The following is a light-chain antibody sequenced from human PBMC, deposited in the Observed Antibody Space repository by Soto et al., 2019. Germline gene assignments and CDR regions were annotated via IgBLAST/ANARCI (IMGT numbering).Light chain of an antibody. J-gene: IGKJ2*01. Sequence: DIQMTQSPSSLSASVGDRVTITCRASQSISSYLNWYQQKPGTAPQLLIYAASSLQSGVPSRFSGSGSGPDFTLTISSLHPEDVATDYCQQRYSTPYTFGQVTKLE. CDR3: QQRYSTPYT. V-gene: IGKV1-39*01. CDR2: AAS. CDR1: QSISSY.